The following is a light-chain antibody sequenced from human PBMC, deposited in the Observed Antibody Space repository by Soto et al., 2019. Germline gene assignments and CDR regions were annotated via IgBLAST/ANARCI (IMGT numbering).Light chain of an antibody. V-gene: IGLV2-8*01. CDR1: SSDVGGYNY. Sequence: QSVLTQPPSASGSPGQSVTISCTGTSSDVGGYNYVSWYQQHPGKAPKLMIYEVSKRPSGVPDRFSGSKSGITASLTVSGLQADDEADYYCSSFAGRNNYVFGTGTKVTVL. CDR2: EVS. CDR3: SSFAGRNNYV. J-gene: IGLJ1*01.